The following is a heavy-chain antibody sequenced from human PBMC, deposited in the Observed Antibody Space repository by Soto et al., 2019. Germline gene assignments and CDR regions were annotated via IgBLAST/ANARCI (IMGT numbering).Heavy chain of an antibody. CDR2: TNPILSMY. CDR1: GDTFNFYT. CDR3: ATSYGSGSQASDY. V-gene: IGHV1-69*02. D-gene: IGHD3-10*01. Sequence: QVHLVQSVAELKTPGSSVRVSCKASGDTFNFYTINWVLQAPGLGLEWMGRTNPILSMYNSALTFQGRPSISPDKSPSTAYMDLRSLRSDYTAVYYWATSYGSGSQASDYWGQGALFSVSS. J-gene: IGHJ4*02.